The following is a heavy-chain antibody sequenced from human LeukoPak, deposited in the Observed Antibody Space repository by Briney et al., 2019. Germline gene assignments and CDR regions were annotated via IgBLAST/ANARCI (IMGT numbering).Heavy chain of an antibody. CDR1: GGSISSSSYY. Sequence: KPSETLSLTCTVSGGSISSSSYYWGWIRQPPGKGLEWIGSIYYSGSTYYNPSLKSRVTISVDTSKNQFSLKLSSVTAADTAVYYCARANLDGYNLDYWGQGTLVTVSS. J-gene: IGHJ4*02. V-gene: IGHV4-39*07. CDR3: ARANLDGYNLDY. CDR2: IYYSGST. D-gene: IGHD5-24*01.